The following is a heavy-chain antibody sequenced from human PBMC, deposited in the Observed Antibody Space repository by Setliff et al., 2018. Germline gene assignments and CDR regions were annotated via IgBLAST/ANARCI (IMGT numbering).Heavy chain of an antibody. CDR3: ARGVPYYNFWSGYYSPLDY. J-gene: IGHJ4*02. CDR2: IYYSGST. Sequence: PSETLSLTCTVSGGSISSYYWSWIRQPPGKGLEWIGYIYYSGSTNYNPSLKSRVTISVDTSKNQFSLKLSSVTAADTAVYYCARGVPYYNFWSGYYSPLDYWGQGTLVTVSS. CDR1: GGSISSYY. D-gene: IGHD3-3*01. V-gene: IGHV4-59*01.